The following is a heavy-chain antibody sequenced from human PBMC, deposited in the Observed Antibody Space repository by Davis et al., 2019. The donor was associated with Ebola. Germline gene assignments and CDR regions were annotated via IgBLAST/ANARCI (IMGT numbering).Heavy chain of an antibody. J-gene: IGHJ4*02. CDR3: ARGEIVDPPDY. Sequence: AASVKVSCKASGYRFTSYGISWVRQAPGEGLEWLGWISTYNGNTNYAQKVHDRVTMTTDTSTSTAYMELRSLRSDDTAVYYCARGEIVDPPDYWGQGTLVTVSS. D-gene: IGHD3-22*01. CDR2: ISTYNGNT. CDR1: GYRFTSYG. V-gene: IGHV1-18*01.